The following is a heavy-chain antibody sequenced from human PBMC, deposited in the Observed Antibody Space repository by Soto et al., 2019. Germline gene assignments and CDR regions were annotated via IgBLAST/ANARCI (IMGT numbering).Heavy chain of an antibody. D-gene: IGHD2-21*02. CDR2: IYHSGST. V-gene: IGHV4-30-2*01. J-gene: IGHJ5*02. CDR1: GGSISSGDYY. CDR3: ARVAYCGGDCYRGFDP. Sequence: PSETLSLTCTVSGGSISSGDYYWSWIRQPPWKGLEWIGYIYHSGSTYYNPSLKSRVTISVDRSKNQFSLKLSSVTAADTAVYYCARVAYCGGDCYRGFDPWGQGTLVTVSS.